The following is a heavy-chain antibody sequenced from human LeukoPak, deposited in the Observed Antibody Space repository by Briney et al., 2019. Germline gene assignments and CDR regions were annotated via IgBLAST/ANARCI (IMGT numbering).Heavy chain of an antibody. J-gene: IGHJ4*02. D-gene: IGHD3-22*01. CDR2: ISGSGGST. Sequence: GGSLRLSCAASGFTFSSYAMSWVRQAPGKGLEWVSAISGSGGSTYYADSVKGRFTISRDNSKNSLYLQMNSLRAEDTAVYYCARDLRFFYYYDSSGYYLWGQGTLVTVSS. CDR1: GFTFSSYA. V-gene: IGHV3-23*01. CDR3: ARDLRFFYYYDSSGYYL.